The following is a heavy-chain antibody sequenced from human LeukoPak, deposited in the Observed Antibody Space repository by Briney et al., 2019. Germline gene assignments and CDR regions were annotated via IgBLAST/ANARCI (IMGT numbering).Heavy chain of an antibody. J-gene: IGHJ5*02. V-gene: IGHV1-2*02. D-gene: IGHD2-2*01. CDR1: GYTLTDHY. CDR2: LNPKSGGT. Sequence: ASVNVSRKASGYTLTDHYIHWVRQAPGQGLEWMGWLNPKSGGTNYAQNFQGRVTMTRDTSINTAYMDLSRLTFDDTAVYYCARVTANYASWLDPWGQGTLVTVSS. CDR3: ARVTANYASWLDP.